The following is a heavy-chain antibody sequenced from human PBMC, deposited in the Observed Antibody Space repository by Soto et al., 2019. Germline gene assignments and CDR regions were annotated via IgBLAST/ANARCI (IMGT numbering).Heavy chain of an antibody. J-gene: IGHJ5*02. V-gene: IGHV1-69*08. Sequence: QVQLVQSGAEVKKPGSSVKVSCKSSVGTFSRYTISGVRQAPGQGLEWMGRIIPLLGIANYAQKFQGRVTITADKSTSTAYMELSSLRAEDTAVYYCAREAAAGTAWGQGTLVTVSS. CDR1: VGTFSRYT. CDR3: AREAAAGTA. D-gene: IGHD6-13*01. CDR2: IIPLLGIA.